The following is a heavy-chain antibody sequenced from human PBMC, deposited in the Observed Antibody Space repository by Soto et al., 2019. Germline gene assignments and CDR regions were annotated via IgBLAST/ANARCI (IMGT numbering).Heavy chain of an antibody. D-gene: IGHD2-8*01. CDR1: GYTFTSYG. CDR2: ISAYNGNT. Sequence: EASVKVSCKASGYTFTSYGISWVRQAPGQGLEWMGWISAYNGNTNYAQKLQGRVTMTTDTSTSTAYMELRSLRSDDTAVYYCARDVKRYCTNGVCTAFDYWGQGTLVTVS. J-gene: IGHJ4*02. V-gene: IGHV1-18*01. CDR3: ARDVKRYCTNGVCTAFDY.